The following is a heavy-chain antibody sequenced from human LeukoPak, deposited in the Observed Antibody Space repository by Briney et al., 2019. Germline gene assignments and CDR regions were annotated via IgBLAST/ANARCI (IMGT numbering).Heavy chain of an antibody. Sequence: ASVKVSCKASGYTFTGYYMHWVRQAPGQGLEWMGWINPNSGGTNYAQKFQGWVTMTRDTSISTAYMELSRLRSDDTAVYYCASGGPIQLWPGQFDYWGQGTLVTVSS. CDR2: INPNSGGT. CDR3: ASGGPIQLWPGQFDY. V-gene: IGHV1-2*04. J-gene: IGHJ4*02. CDR1: GYTFTGYY. D-gene: IGHD5-18*01.